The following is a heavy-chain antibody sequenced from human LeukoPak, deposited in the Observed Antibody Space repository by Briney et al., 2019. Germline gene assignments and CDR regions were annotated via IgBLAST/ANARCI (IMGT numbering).Heavy chain of an antibody. V-gene: IGHV4-61*02. J-gene: IGHJ5*02. CDR1: GGSISSGSYY. Sequence: SETLSLTCTVSGGSISSGSYYWSWIRQPAGKGLEWIGRIYTSGSTNYNPSLKSRVTISVDTSKNQFSLKLSSVTAADTAVYYCARERSLSSRYFNWFDPWGQGTLVTVSS. CDR2: IYTSGST. D-gene: IGHD3-9*01. CDR3: ARERSLSSRYFNWFDP.